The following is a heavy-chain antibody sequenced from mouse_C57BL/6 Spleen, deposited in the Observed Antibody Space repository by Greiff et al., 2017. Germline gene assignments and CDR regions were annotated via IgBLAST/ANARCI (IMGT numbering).Heavy chain of an antibody. CDR1: GYTFTDYN. V-gene: IGHV1-22*01. J-gene: IGHJ1*03. Sequence: VQLQQSGPELVKPGASVKMSCKASGYTFTDYNMHWVKQSHGKSLEWIGYINPNNGGTSYNQKFKGKATLTVNKSSSTAYMELRSLTSEDSAVYYCASREYYGSSYEWYFDVWGTGTTVTVSS. CDR2: INPNNGGT. CDR3: ASREYYGSSYEWYFDV. D-gene: IGHD1-1*01.